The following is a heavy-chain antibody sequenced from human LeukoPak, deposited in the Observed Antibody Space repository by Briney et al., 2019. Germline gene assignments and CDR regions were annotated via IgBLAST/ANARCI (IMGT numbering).Heavy chain of an antibody. CDR2: IYHSGST. Sequence: SETLSLTCTVSGGSISSGGYYWSWIRQPPGKGLEWIGYIYHSGSTYYNPSLKSRVTISVDRSKNQFSLKLSSVTAADTAVYYCARHLDAFDIWGQGTMVTVSS. V-gene: IGHV4-30-2*01. CDR3: ARHLDAFDI. J-gene: IGHJ3*02. CDR1: GGSISSGGYY.